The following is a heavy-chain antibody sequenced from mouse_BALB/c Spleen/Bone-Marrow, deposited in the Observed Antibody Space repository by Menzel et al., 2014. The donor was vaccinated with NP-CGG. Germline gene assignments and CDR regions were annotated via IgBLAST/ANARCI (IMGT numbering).Heavy chain of an antibody. CDR3: ASVYDYGRGYAMDY. CDR2: IYPGDGDT. CDR1: GYAFSNYG. D-gene: IGHD2-4*01. J-gene: IGHJ4*01. Sequence: LVESGAEVMRPGSSVNISGKASGYAFSNYGMNWVKQRSGQGLEWIGQIYPGDGDTNYNGKFKGRVTLTADKSSSTAYMQLSSLTSEDSAVYFCASVYDYGRGYAMDYWGQGTSVTVSS. V-gene: IGHV1-80*01.